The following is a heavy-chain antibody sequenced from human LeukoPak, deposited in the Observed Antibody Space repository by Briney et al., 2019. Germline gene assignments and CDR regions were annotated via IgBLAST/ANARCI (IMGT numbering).Heavy chain of an antibody. CDR3: ARDGIKTGGVLYDF. CDR1: GYTFSNYV. V-gene: IGHV7-4-1*02. J-gene: IGHJ4*02. CDR2: LNTNTGNP. D-gene: IGHD3-16*01. Sequence: GASVKVSCKASGYTFSNYVINWVRQAPGQGLEWVGWLNTNTGNPTYAPGFTGRFVFSLDTSVSTAYLQISSLEAEDTALYYCARDGIKTGGVLYDFWGQGTLVTVSS.